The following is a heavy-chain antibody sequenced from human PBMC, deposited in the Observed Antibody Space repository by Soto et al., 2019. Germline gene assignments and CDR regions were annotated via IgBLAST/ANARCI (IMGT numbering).Heavy chain of an antibody. D-gene: IGHD2-15*01. J-gene: IGHJ5*02. CDR1: GGSFSGYY. V-gene: IGHV4-34*01. Sequence: SETLSLTCAVYGGSFSGYYWSWIRQPPGKGLEWIGEINHSGSTNYNPSLKSRVTISVDTSKNQFSLKLSSVTAADTAVYYCASRAPSGGTYGWFDPWGQGTLVTVSS. CDR2: INHSGST. CDR3: ASRAPSGGTYGWFDP.